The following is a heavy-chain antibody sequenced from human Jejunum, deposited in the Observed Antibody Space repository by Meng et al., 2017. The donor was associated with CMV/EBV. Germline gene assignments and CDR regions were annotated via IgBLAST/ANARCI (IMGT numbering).Heavy chain of an antibody. CDR3: ARDPGRSAFDI. V-gene: IGHV3-7*04. Sequence: VRLVESGGGLVQPGGSLRLSCAASGFTFNAYWVTWVRQAPGKGLEFVANINQDGTVKNYVDSVKGRFTISRDNGKNSLYLQMNSVRAEDTALYYCARDPGRSAFDIWGQGTMVTVSS. D-gene: IGHD1-26*01. J-gene: IGHJ3*02. CDR1: GFTFNAYW. CDR2: INQDGTVK.